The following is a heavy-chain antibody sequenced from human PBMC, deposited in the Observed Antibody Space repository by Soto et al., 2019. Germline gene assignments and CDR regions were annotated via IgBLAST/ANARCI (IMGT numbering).Heavy chain of an antibody. CDR2: IFPGGST. CDR3: AGLTTGYSSDWYYFDY. CDR1: GFTVGSNY. J-gene: IGHJ4*02. D-gene: IGHD6-19*01. Sequence: GGSLRLSCAASGFTVGSNYMSWVRQAPGKGLECVSVIFPGGSTSYADSVQDRFIISRDNSKNTLYLQMNSLRAEDTAVYYCAGLTTGYSSDWYYFDYWGQGILDTVSS. V-gene: IGHV3-66*04.